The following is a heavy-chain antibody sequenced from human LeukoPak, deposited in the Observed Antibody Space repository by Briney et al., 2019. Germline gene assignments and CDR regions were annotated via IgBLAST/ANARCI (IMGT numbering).Heavy chain of an antibody. CDR3: ARSNPVAGTAADY. J-gene: IGHJ4*02. CDR2: IYYSGST. D-gene: IGHD6-19*01. Sequence: PSETLSLTCTVSGGSISSYYWSWIRQPPGKGLEWIGYIYYSGSTNYNPSLKSRVTISVDTSKNQFSLKLSSVTAADTAVYYCARSNPVAGTAADYWGQGTLVTVSS. CDR1: GGSISSYY. V-gene: IGHV4-59*01.